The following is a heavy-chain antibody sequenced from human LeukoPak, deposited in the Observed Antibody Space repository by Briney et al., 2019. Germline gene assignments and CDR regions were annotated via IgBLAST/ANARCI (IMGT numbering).Heavy chain of an antibody. D-gene: IGHD6-13*01. CDR2: SNHSGST. CDR1: GGAFSAYY. Sequence: SETLSLTCAGYGGAFSAYYWSWIRQPPGKGLEGIGESNHSGSTNYNPSLKSRVTISIDTSKNQFSLEMSSVTAADTAVYYCARGRGARSSRWYNWFDPWGQGTLVTVSS. V-gene: IGHV4-34*01. CDR3: ARGRGARSSRWYNWFDP. J-gene: IGHJ5*02.